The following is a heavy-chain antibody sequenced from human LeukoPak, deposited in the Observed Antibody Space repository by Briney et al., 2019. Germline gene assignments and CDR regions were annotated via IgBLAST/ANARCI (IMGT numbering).Heavy chain of an antibody. D-gene: IGHD6-19*01. Sequence: GSSVKVSCKASGGTFSSYAISWVRQAPGQGLEWMGRINPNSGGTNYAQKFQGRVTMTRDTSISTAYMELSRLRSDDTAVYYCARDPVIAVAGSIDYWGQGTLVTVSS. V-gene: IGHV1-2*06. J-gene: IGHJ4*02. CDR2: INPNSGGT. CDR3: ARDPVIAVAGSIDY. CDR1: GGTFSSYA.